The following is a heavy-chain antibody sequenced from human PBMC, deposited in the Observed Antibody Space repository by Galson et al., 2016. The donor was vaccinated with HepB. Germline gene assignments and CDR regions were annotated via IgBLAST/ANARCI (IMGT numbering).Heavy chain of an antibody. CDR1: GFAFDIYA. D-gene: IGHD5-18*01. V-gene: IGHV3-9*01. CDR3: ARVVRDYRTYSYSGPSYAMDV. Sequence: SLRLSCAASGFAFDIYAIHWVRQAPGKGLEWVSGISWNSAYVGYADSVKGQFTIPRDNAKNSLYLQMNSLRAEDTALYYCARVVRDYRTYSYSGPSYAMDVWGQGTTVTVSS. J-gene: IGHJ6*02. CDR2: ISWNSAYV.